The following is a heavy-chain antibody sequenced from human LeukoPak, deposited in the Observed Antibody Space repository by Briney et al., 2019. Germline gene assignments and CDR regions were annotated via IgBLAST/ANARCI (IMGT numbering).Heavy chain of an antibody. CDR3: ARDVRHQWLVLSHPFDY. D-gene: IGHD6-19*01. V-gene: IGHV3-7*01. CDR1: GFTFSSYW. CDR2: IKQDGSEK. Sequence: PGGSLRLSCAASGFTFSSYWMSWVRQAPGKGLEWVANIKQDGSEKYYVDSVKGRFTISRDNAKNSLYLQMNSLRAEGTAVYYCARDVRHQWLVLSHPFDYWGQGTLVTVSS. J-gene: IGHJ4*02.